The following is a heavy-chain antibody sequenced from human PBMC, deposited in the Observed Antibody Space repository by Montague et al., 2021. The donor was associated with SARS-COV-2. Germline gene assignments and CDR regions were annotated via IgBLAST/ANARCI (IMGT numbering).Heavy chain of an antibody. V-gene: IGHV3-23*01. J-gene: IGHJ4*02. CDR1: GFTFSKFG. Sequence: SLRLSCAASGFTFSKFGMNWVRQVPGKGLEWVSTIDPAGGATYYADSVRGRFAISRDNSKNILSLQMDSLTADDTAVYYCASSNFFAYWGQGTLITVSS. CDR3: ASSNFFAY. D-gene: IGHD6-6*01. CDR2: IDPAGGAT.